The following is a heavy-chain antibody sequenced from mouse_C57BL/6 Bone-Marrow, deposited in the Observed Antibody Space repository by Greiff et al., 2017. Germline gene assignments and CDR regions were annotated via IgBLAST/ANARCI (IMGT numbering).Heavy chain of an antibody. CDR2: INYDGSST. CDR3: ARDYGSGYGYFDY. CDR1: GFTFSDYY. D-gene: IGHD1-1*01. Sequence: EVKLMESEGGLVQPGSSMKLSCTASGFTFSDYYMAWVRQVPEKGLEWVANINYDGSSTYYLDSLKSRFIISRDNAKNILYLQMSSLKSEDTATYYCARDYGSGYGYFDYWGQGTTLTVSS. J-gene: IGHJ2*01. V-gene: IGHV5-16*01.